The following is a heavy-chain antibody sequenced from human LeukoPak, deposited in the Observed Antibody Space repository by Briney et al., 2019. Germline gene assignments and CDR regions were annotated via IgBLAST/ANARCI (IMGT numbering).Heavy chain of an antibody. V-gene: IGHV4-34*01. J-gene: IGHJ6*02. CDR3: ARNPITYYDFWSGYYVYYGMDV. D-gene: IGHD3-3*01. Sequence: TSETLSLTCAVYGGSFSGYYWSWIRQPPGKGLEWIGEINHSGSTNYNPSLKSRVTISVDTSKNQFSLKLSSVTAADTAVYYCARNPITYYDFWSGYYVYYGMDVWGQGTTVTVSS. CDR1: GGSFSGYY. CDR2: INHSGST.